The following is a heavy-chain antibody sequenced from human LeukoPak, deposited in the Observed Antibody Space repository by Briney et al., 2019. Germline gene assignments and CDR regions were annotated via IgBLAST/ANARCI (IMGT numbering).Heavy chain of an antibody. CDR1: GDSISRFY. Sequence: ASXXLSLTCTVSGDSISRFYWSWIRQSPGKGLEWVGHIYYVGSPSSHPSLTTRVPISLHTSKYQPSLSLTSVAAADTAVYYSARRQYGYYDYAFDIWGQGTLVTVSS. V-gene: IGHV4-59*01. D-gene: IGHD4-17*01. CDR2: IYYVGSP. J-gene: IGHJ3*02. CDR3: ARRQYGYYDYAFDI.